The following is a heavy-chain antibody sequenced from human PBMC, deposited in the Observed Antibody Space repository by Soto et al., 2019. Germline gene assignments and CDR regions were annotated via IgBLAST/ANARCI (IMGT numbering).Heavy chain of an antibody. D-gene: IGHD3-16*01. Sequence: SETLSLTCTVSGASISSGDYYWSWIHQPPGKGLEWIGYIYYSGSAYYNPSLKSRVSISVDTSKNQFSLKLSSVTAADTAVYYCARDVVESVGGTPAEAQHYWGQGTLVTVAS. J-gene: IGHJ4*02. V-gene: IGHV4-30-4*01. CDR2: IYYSGSA. CDR1: GASISSGDYY. CDR3: ARDVVESVGGTPAEAQHY.